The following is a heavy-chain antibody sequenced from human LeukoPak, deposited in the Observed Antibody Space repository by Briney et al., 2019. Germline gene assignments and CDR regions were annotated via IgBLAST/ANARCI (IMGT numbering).Heavy chain of an antibody. CDR2: IDVGGTYK. CDR1: RFTFTTYS. CDR3: ARSDTRDWSAFDS. V-gene: IGHV3-21*01. D-gene: IGHD3-9*01. J-gene: IGHJ4*02. Sequence: GGSLRLSCAASRFTFTTYSMNWVRQAPGKGLEWVSSIDVGGTYKVHADSVQGRFITSRDNGKNSVYLQMNSLRPEDTAVYYCARSDTRDWSAFDSWGQGTLVTVSS.